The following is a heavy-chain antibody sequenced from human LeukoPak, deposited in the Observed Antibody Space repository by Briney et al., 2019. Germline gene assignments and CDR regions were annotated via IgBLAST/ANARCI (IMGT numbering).Heavy chain of an antibody. CDR1: GFTFSSYW. Sequence: TGGSLRLSCAASGFTFSSYWMSWVRQAPGKGLEWVANIKHDGSEKYYVDSVRGRFTISRDNAKNSLSLQVNFLRVNDTAVYYWTTAGRHAETAAVSDHFDYWGQGTLVTVSS. CDR3: TTAGRHAETAAVSDHFDY. J-gene: IGHJ4*02. CDR2: IKHDGSEK. D-gene: IGHD2-21*02. V-gene: IGHV3-7*01.